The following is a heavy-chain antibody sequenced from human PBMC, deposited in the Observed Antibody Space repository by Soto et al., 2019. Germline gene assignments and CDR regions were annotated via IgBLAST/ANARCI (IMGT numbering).Heavy chain of an antibody. Sequence: QVQLQESGPGLVKPSETLSLTCTVSGGSISSYYWSWIRQPPGKGLEWIGYIYYRGSTNYNTSLKSRVTISVDTSKNQFSLKLSSVTAADTAVYYCARADSYGSMDVWGQGTTVTVSS. CDR3: ARADSYGSMDV. CDR2: IYYRGST. CDR1: GGSISSYY. D-gene: IGHD5-18*01. V-gene: IGHV4-59*01. J-gene: IGHJ6*02.